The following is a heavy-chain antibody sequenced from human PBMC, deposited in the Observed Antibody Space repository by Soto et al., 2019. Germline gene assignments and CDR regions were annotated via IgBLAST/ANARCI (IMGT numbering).Heavy chain of an antibody. CDR2: IYPGDSDT. J-gene: IGHJ4*02. CDR1: GYSFATYW. V-gene: IGHV5-51*03. D-gene: IGHD3-10*01. CDR3: AWERAHSRGWGREVGY. Sequence: PGESLKISCKGSGYSFATYWIGWVRQMPGKGLEWMGIIYPGDSDTRYSPSFQGQVTISADKSINTAYLQWSSLKASDTAMYYCAWERAHSRGWGREVGYWGQGGRVTSSS.